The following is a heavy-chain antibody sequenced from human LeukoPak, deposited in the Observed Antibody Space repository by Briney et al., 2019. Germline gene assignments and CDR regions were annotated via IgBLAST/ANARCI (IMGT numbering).Heavy chain of an antibody. J-gene: IGHJ4*02. V-gene: IGHV3-74*01. CDR1: GFTFSSHW. D-gene: IGHD4-23*01. CDR3: ARGSPVVNVGVTDY. CDR2: INSDGSST. Sequence: GGSLRLSCAASGFTFSSHWMHWVRQAPGKGLVWVSRINSDGSSTSYADSVKGRFTISRDNAKNTLYLQVNSLRAEDTAVYYCARGSPVVNVGVTDYWGQGTLVTVSS.